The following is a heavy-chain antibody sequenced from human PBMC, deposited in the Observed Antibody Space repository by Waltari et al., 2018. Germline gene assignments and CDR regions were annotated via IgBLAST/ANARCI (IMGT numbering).Heavy chain of an antibody. CDR2: YDPEDGET. J-gene: IGHJ4*02. CDR1: GYTLTELS. V-gene: IGHV1-24*01. CDR3: ATGLQGY. Sequence: VQQVQSGAEVKKHGASVTVSCKVSGYTLTELSMNWVRQAPGKGLEWMRGYDPEDGETIYEQKFQVSVTMTEYTSTDTAYMELSSLRSEDTAVYYCATGLQGYWGQGTLVTVSS.